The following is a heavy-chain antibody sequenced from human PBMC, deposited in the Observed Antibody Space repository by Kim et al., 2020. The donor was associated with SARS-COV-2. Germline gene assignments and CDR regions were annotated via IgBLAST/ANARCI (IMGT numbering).Heavy chain of an antibody. CDR2: IYHSGST. Sequence: SETMSLTCAVSGGSISSSNWWSWVRQPPGKGLEWIGEIYHSGSTNYNPSLKSRVTISVDKSKNQFSLKLSSVTAADTAVYYCARFSCSGGSCYSGLPAYGMDVWGQGTTVTVSS. CDR3: ARFSCSGGSCYSGLPAYGMDV. J-gene: IGHJ6*02. D-gene: IGHD2-15*01. CDR1: GGSISSSNW. V-gene: IGHV4-4*02.